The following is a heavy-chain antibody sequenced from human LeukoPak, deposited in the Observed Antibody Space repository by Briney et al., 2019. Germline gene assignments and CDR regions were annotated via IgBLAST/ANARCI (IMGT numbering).Heavy chain of an antibody. CDR3: AKGAGAQGGDAFDI. D-gene: IGHD1-26*01. CDR2: ISSNGGST. V-gene: IGHV3-64*01. CDR1: GFTFSSYA. J-gene: IGHJ3*02. Sequence: HPGGSLRLSCAASGFTFSSYAMHWVRQAPGKGLEYVSAISSNGGSTYYANSVKGRFTISRDNSKNTLYLQMNSLRAEDTAVYYCAKGAGAQGGDAFDIWGQGTMVTVSS.